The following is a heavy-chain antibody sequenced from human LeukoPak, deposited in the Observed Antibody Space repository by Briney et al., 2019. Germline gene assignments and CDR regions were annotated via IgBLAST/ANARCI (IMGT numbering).Heavy chain of an antibody. CDR1: GFTFTSYA. V-gene: IGHV3-23*01. Sequence: PGATLILSCAASGFTFTSYAMNWVRQAPGRGLDLVSAILGDGETTYYADSVKGWFTISRDTSKRLLYLEMTSLTAEDTAIYYCAKGGLIVYAVTYIDYWGQGTLVTVSS. CDR2: ILGDGETT. CDR3: AKGGLIVYAVTYIDY. J-gene: IGHJ4*02. D-gene: IGHD2-8*01.